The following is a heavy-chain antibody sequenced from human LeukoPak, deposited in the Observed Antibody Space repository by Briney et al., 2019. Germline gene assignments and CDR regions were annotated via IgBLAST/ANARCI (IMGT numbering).Heavy chain of an antibody. CDR1: GYTFTSYG. CDR2: ISAYNGNT. V-gene: IGHV1-18*01. J-gene: IGHJ4*02. Sequence: ASVKVSCKASGYTFTSYGISWVRQAHGQGLEWMGWISAYNGNTNYAQKLQGRVTMTTDTSTSTAYMELRSLRSDDTAVYYCARDRYYYDSSGYYYFDHWGQGALVTVSS. D-gene: IGHD3-22*01. CDR3: ARDRYYYDSSGYYYFDH.